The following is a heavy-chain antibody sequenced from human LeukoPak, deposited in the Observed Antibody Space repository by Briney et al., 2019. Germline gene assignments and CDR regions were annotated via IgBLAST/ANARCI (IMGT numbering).Heavy chain of an antibody. Sequence: PGGSLRLSCAASGFTFSSYSMKWVRQAPGKGLEWVSSISSSSSYIYYADSVKGRFTISRDNAKNSLYLQMNSLRAEDTAVYYCARAKVFDAEYFQHWGQGTLVTVSS. J-gene: IGHJ1*01. CDR1: GFTFSSYS. CDR2: ISSSSSYI. CDR3: ARAKVFDAEYFQH. V-gene: IGHV3-21*01. D-gene: IGHD3-10*02.